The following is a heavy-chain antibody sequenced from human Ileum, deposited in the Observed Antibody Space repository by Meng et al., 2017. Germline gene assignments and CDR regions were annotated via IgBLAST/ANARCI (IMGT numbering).Heavy chain of an antibody. V-gene: IGHV3-30*03. CDR3: ARDPYGCAY. D-gene: IGHD4-17*01. CDR2: ISYDGDNI. J-gene: IGHJ4*01. Sequence: GGSLRLSCAASGFTFSNYNMHWVRQVPGKGLEWVALISYDGDNIYYADSVKGRLTISRDNSESTLFLQMNSLTTEDTAVYYCARDPYGCAYWGQGNLV. CDR1: GFTFSNYN.